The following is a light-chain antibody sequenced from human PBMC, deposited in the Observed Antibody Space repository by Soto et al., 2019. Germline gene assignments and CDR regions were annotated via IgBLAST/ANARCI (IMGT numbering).Light chain of an antibody. V-gene: IGKV1-39*01. CDR1: QSIGTY. CDR3: QKSYSTPT. CDR2: GAS. J-gene: IGKJ1*01. Sequence: DIQVTQSPSSLSASVGDRVTITCRASQSIGTYLNWYHRKPGKAPQLLIYGASTLQSGVPSRFSASGSGTHFTLTINSLQPEDFGTYPWQKSYSTPTLGQGTKVDI.